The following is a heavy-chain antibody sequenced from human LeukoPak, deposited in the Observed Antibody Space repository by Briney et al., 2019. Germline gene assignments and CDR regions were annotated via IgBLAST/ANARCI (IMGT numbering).Heavy chain of an antibody. J-gene: IGHJ6*03. CDR2: IIPIFGTA. CDR1: GGTFSSYA. CDR3: ARVPRALHYDSGYMDV. V-gene: IGHV1-69*05. D-gene: IGHD3-3*01. Sequence: SVKVSCKASGGTFSSYAISWVRQAPGQGLEWMGGIIPIFGTANYAQKFQGRVTITTDESTSTAYMELSSLRSEDTAVYYCARVPRALHYDSGYMDVWGKGTTVTVSS.